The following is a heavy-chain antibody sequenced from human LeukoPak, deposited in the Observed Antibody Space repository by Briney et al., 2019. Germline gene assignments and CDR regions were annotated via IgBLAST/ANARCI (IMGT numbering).Heavy chain of an antibody. CDR3: AKMHIGGLFWDSFDV. CDR2: IGASGGST. Sequence: GGSLRLSCAAFGFTFSSYAMSWVRQAPGTGLEWVSAIGASGGSTYYADSVQGRVTISSDSSKNTLYLQMNSLRAEDTAVYYCAKMHIGGLFWDSFDVWGQGTLVTVSS. J-gene: IGHJ3*01. V-gene: IGHV3-23*01. D-gene: IGHD3-10*01. CDR1: GFTFSSYA.